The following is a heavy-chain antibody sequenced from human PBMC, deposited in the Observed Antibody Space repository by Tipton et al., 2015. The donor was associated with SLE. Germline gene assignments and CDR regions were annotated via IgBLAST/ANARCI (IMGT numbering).Heavy chain of an antibody. CDR3: AKDIWRFRESEPGPLDC. D-gene: IGHD3-10*01. V-gene: IGHV3-9*01. J-gene: IGHJ4*02. Sequence: RSLRLSCAASGIIFVDYGLHWVRPAPGKGLEWVSTINWNSGRLDYANSVKGRFTISRDNAQKFLYLQMNRLRTEDTALYYCAKDIWRFRESEPGPLDCWGPGTLVTVSS. CDR1: GIIFVDYG. CDR2: INWNSGRL.